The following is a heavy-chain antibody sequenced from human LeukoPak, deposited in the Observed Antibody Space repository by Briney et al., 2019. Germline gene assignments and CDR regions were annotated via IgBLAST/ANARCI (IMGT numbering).Heavy chain of an antibody. Sequence: PSETLSLTCTVSGGSISSGSYYWSWIRQPAGKGLEWIGRIYTSGSTNYNPSLKSRVTISVDTSKNQFSLKLSSVTAADTAVYYCASTPLMVRGVIIFDYWGQGTLVTVSS. CDR3: ASTPLMVRGVIIFDY. V-gene: IGHV4-61*02. J-gene: IGHJ4*02. CDR1: GGSISSGSYY. CDR2: IYTSGST. D-gene: IGHD3-10*01.